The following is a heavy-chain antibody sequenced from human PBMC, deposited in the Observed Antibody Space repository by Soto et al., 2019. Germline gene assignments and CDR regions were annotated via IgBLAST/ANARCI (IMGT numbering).Heavy chain of an antibody. CDR1: GVKFGASG. D-gene: IGHD5-18*01. CDR3: AKDRRDGYTTCSRCYGVDV. CDR2: ISHDGTKT. Sequence: VGSLRLSCEASGVKFGASGMQWLRKAPGKGLNWVAVISHDGTKTYYSDSVKGRFTVSRDNSKNMLYVQMVSLRPDDTAVYSCAKDRRDGYTTCSRCYGVDVWGQGTTVTVSS. J-gene: IGHJ6*02. V-gene: IGHV3-30*18.